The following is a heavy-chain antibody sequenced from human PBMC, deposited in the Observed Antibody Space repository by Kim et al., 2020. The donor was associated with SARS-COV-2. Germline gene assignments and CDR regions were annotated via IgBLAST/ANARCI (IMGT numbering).Heavy chain of an antibody. CDR2: T. Sequence: TDYDPSLKSRVTRAVDTTKNQFSLKQSSVAAADTAVYYWARMNMRRGKDYWGQGTLVTVSS. D-gene: IGHD3-16*01. CDR3: ARMNMRRGKDY. V-gene: IGHV4-31*02. J-gene: IGHJ4*02.